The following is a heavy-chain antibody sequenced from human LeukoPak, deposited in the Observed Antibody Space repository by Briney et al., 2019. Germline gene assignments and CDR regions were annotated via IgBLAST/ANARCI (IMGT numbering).Heavy chain of an antibody. J-gene: IGHJ4*02. CDR3: ATGPVVVVTAIQDY. D-gene: IGHD2-21*02. CDR1: GFTFSSYS. V-gene: IGHV3-66*01. CDR2: IYSGGRT. Sequence: GGSLRLSCAASGFTFSSYSMNWVRQAPGKGLEWVSVIYSGGRTYYADSVKGRFTISRDNSKNTLYLQMNSLRAEDTAVYYCATGPVVVVTAIQDYWGQGTLVTVSS.